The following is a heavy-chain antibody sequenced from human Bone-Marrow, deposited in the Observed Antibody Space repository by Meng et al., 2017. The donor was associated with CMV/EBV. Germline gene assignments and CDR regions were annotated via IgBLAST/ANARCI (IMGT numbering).Heavy chain of an antibody. D-gene: IGHD3-16*01. CDR2: ISGSGGST. CDR3: AKDQLLFGGPNAYFDD. Sequence: GGSLRLSCAASGFTFSSYAMSWVRQAPGKGLEWVSAISGSGGSTYYADSMKGRFTISRDNSKNTLYLQMNSLRAEETAIYYCAKDQLLFGGPNAYFDDWGQGTLVTVSS. V-gene: IGHV3-23*01. J-gene: IGHJ4*02. CDR1: GFTFSSYA.